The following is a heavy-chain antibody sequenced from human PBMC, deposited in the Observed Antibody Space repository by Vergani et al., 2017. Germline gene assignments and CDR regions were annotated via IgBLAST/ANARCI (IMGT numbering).Heavy chain of an antibody. J-gene: IGHJ6*02. CDR1: GGSISSGSYY. CDR3: ARDRHYRTTWPFLLLDMDV. CDR2: FYTGGGT. Sequence: QVQLQESGPGLVRPSQTLSLTCTVSGGSISSGSYYWSWFRQPAGKGLEWIGRFYTGGGTSYNPSLNSRVTISVDTSKNQFSLQLSSVTAADTAVYYCARDRHYRTTWPFLLLDMDVWGQGTTVTVSS. V-gene: IGHV4-61*02. D-gene: IGHD1-14*01.